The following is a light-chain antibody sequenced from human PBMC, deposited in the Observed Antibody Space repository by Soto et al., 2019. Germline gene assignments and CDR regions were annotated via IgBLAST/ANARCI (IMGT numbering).Light chain of an antibody. CDR2: GAS. Sequence: EIVMTQSPATLSVSPGERATLSCRASQSVSSNLAWYQQKPGQAPRLLIYGASTRATGIPARFSGSGSGTEFTLTISSLQSEDSAVYYCQQYGSSPPFTFGPGTRVDIK. CDR3: QQYGSSPPFT. CDR1: QSVSSN. J-gene: IGKJ3*01. V-gene: IGKV3-15*01.